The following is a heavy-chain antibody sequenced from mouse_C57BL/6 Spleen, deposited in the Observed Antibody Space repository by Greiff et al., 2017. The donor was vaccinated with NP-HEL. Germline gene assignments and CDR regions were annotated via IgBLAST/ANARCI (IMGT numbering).Heavy chain of an antibody. Sequence: VQLQQSGAELARPGASVKLSCKASGYTFTSYGISWVKQRTGQGLEWIGEIYPRSGNTYYNEKFKGKATLTADKASTTAYMELRSLTSEDSAVYFCARSRSGTRYFDVWGTGTTVTVSS. CDR3: ARSRSGTRYFDV. D-gene: IGHD4-1*01. J-gene: IGHJ1*03. V-gene: IGHV1-81*01. CDR2: IYPRSGNT. CDR1: GYTFTSYG.